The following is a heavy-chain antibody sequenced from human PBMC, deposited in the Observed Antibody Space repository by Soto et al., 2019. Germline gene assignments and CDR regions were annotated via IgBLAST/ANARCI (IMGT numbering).Heavy chain of an antibody. V-gene: IGHV1-2*02. CDR2: INPNSGGT. D-gene: IGHD2-15*01. CDR3: MVVVAATSGNWFDP. J-gene: IGHJ5*02. CDR1: GYTFTGYY. Sequence: ASVKVSCKASGYTFTGYYMHWVRQAPGQGLEWMGWINPNSGGTNYAQKFQGRVTMTRDTSISTAYMEPSRLRSDDTAVYYCMVVVAATSGNWFDPWGQGTLVTVSS.